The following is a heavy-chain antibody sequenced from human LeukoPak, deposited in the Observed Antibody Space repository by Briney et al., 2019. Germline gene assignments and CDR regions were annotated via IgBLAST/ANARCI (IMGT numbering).Heavy chain of an antibody. V-gene: IGHV3-21*01. Sequence: GGSLRLSCAASGFTFSSYSMNWVRQAPGKGLEWVSSISSSSSYIYYADSVKGRFTISRDNAKNSLYLQMNSLRAEDTAVYYCARDRSPVLDSMVYDYWGQGTLVTVSS. D-gene: IGHD2-8*02. CDR1: GFTFSSYS. CDR3: ARDRSPVLDSMVYDY. J-gene: IGHJ4*02. CDR2: ISSSSSYI.